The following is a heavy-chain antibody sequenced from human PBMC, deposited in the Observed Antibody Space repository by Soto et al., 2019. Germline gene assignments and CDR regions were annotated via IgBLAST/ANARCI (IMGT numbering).Heavy chain of an antibody. CDR2: ISGSGGST. J-gene: IGHJ6*02. Sequence: GGSLRLSCAASGFTFSSYAMSWVRQAPGKGLEWVSAISGSGGSTYYADSVKGRFTISRDNSKNTLYLQMNSLRAEDTAVYYCAKSKEADYSNYYYYYGMDVWGQGTTVTVSS. D-gene: IGHD4-4*01. CDR1: GFTFSSYA. V-gene: IGHV3-23*01. CDR3: AKSKEADYSNYYYYYGMDV.